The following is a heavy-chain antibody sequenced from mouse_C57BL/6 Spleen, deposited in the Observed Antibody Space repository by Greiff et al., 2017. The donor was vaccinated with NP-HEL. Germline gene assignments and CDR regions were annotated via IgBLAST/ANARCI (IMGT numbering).Heavy chain of an antibody. V-gene: IGHV2-2*01. Sequence: QVQLKQSGPGLVQPSQSLSITCTVSGFSLTSYGVHWVRQSPGKGLEWLGVIWSGGSTDYNAAFISRMSISKNNSKSQVFFKMNSLQADDTAIYYCDRKGSGSPFAYWGQGTLVTVSA. CDR3: DRKGSGSPFAY. CDR2: IWSGGST. J-gene: IGHJ3*01. CDR1: GFSLTSYG.